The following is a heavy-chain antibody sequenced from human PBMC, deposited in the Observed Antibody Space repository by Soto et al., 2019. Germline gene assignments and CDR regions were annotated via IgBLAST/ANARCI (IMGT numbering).Heavy chain of an antibody. CDR2: ISYDGSNK. J-gene: IGHJ4*02. CDR1: GFTFSSYG. CDR3: AKDSHYGDTALGY. V-gene: IGHV3-30*18. Sequence: GGSLRLSCAASGFTFSSYGMHWVRQAPGKGLEWVAVISYDGSNKYYADSVKGRFTISRDNSKNTLYLQMNSLRAEDTAVYYCAKDSHYGDTALGYWGQGTLVTVSS. D-gene: IGHD4-17*01.